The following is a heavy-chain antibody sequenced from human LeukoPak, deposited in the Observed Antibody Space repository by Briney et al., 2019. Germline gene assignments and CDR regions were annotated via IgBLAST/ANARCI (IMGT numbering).Heavy chain of an antibody. V-gene: IGHV1-2*02. J-gene: IGHJ4*02. D-gene: IGHD3-9*01. Sequence: ASVKVSCKPSGYNFTGYYLHWVRQAPGQGLEWMGWINPNTGGTNYAQNFQGRVTMTRDMSTSTVYMELSSLRSEDTAVYYCARGGRYYDILTGYYPRPTFDYWGQGTLVTVSS. CDR2: INPNTGGT. CDR1: GYNFTGYY. CDR3: ARGGRYYDILTGYYPRPTFDY.